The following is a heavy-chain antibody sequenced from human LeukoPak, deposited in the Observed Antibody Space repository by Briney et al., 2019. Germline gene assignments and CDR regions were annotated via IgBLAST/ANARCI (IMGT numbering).Heavy chain of an antibody. J-gene: IGHJ5*02. Sequence: GASVTVSCTASGYSFIDYYLHWVRQAPGHGLEWLGRINPNTGGTDYAQTFQGRVTMTRDRSISTASMELSSLRFDDTAVYYCARDQGPSGNLFDPWGQGTLVTVSS. V-gene: IGHV1-2*06. CDR3: ARDQGPSGNLFDP. CDR2: INPNTGGT. D-gene: IGHD3-10*01. CDR1: GYSFIDYY.